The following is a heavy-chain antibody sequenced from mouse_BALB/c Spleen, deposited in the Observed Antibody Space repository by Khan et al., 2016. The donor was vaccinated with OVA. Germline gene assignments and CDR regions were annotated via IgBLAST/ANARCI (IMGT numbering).Heavy chain of an antibody. CDR3: ASQPYYHYYVMDY. J-gene: IGHJ4*01. CDR1: GFSLTNYG. D-gene: IGHD2-10*01. Sequence: QIQLVQSGPGLVAPSQSLSITCTISGFSLTNYGVHWVRQPLGKGLEWLVVIWSDGSTTYNSDLKSRLSISKDNSKSQVFLKMNSLQTDDTAMYYCASQPYYHYYVMDYWGQGTSVTVSS. V-gene: IGHV2-6-1*01. CDR2: IWSDGST.